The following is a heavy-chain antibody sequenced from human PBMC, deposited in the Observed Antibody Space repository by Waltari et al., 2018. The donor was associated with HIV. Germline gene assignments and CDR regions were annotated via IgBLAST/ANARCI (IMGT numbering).Heavy chain of an antibody. D-gene: IGHD6-19*01. CDR2: MNPNSGNT. J-gene: IGHJ1*01. Sequence: QVQLVQSGAEVKKPGASVKVSCKASGYTFSSHDINWVRQATGQGLEWMGWMNPNSGNTGDAQKFQGRVSMTRNTSISTAYMEMSSLRSEDTAVYYCARGIEVAGTEFQHWGQGTLVTVSS. CDR1: GYTFSSHD. V-gene: IGHV1-8*01. CDR3: ARGIEVAGTEFQH.